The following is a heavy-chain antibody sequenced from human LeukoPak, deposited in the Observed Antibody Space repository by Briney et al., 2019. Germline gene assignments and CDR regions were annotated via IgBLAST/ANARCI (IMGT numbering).Heavy chain of an antibody. Sequence: GESLKISCRASGYTFTDYWIGWVRQRPGQGLEWMGLIFPRDSDLSYSPSFEGQVTLSADKSINAAYLQWDSLKASDTAIYYCARFDGQSYGMDVWGQGTTVTVSS. J-gene: IGHJ6*02. CDR3: ARFDGQSYGMDV. V-gene: IGHV5-51*01. CDR1: GYTFTDYW. CDR2: IFPRDSDL.